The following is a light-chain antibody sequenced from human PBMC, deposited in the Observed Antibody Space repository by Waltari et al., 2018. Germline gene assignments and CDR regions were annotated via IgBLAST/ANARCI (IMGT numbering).Light chain of an antibody. CDR1: ESVSTN. V-gene: IGKV3-15*01. CDR3: QQYNNWPPA. CDR2: DAS. Sequence: ETVMTQSPPTLSVSPGERAALSCRASESVSTNLAWYQQKPCQAPRVIISDASTRATGVPARFSGSGSGTEFTLTISSLQSEDFAVYYCQQYNNWPPAFGQGTKVDFK. J-gene: IGKJ1*01.